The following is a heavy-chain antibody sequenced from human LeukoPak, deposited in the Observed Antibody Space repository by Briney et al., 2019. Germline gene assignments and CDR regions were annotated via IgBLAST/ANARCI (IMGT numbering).Heavy chain of an antibody. Sequence: GGSLRLSCAASGFTFSSYAISWVRQAPGKGLEWVSAISGSGGRTYYADSVKGRFTLSRDTSKNTLYLQINSLRAEDTAVYYCAKDRIVVVVAATDAFDIWGQGTMVTVSS. CDR3: AKDRIVVVVAATDAFDI. V-gene: IGHV3-23*01. CDR2: ISGSGGRT. CDR1: GFTFSSYA. J-gene: IGHJ3*02. D-gene: IGHD2-15*01.